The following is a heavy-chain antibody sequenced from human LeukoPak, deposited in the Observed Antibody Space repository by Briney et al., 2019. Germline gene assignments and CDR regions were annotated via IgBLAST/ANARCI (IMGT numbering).Heavy chain of an antibody. Sequence: GGSLRLSCAASGFTVSSNYMSWVRQAPGKGLEWVSVIYSGGSTYYADSVKGRFTISRDNSKNTLYLQMNNLRAEDTAVYYCARGSGYYPLAFGYWGQGTLVTVSS. CDR2: IYSGGST. D-gene: IGHD3-3*01. CDR1: GFTVSSNY. CDR3: ARGSGYYPLAFGY. J-gene: IGHJ4*02. V-gene: IGHV3-53*01.